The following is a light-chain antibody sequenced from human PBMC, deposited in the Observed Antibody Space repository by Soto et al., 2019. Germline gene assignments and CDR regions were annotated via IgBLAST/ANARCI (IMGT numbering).Light chain of an antibody. CDR1: QTIDNT. CDR3: QHYGRSPPWT. J-gene: IGKJ1*01. Sequence: EIVMTQSPATLSLSPGERATLSCRASQTIDNTLAWYQRKPGQAPRLLIYDASTRATGVPARFSGSGSGTDFTLTISSLQSEDFAVYYCQHYGRSPPWTFGQGSKVQIK. V-gene: IGKV3-15*01. CDR2: DAS.